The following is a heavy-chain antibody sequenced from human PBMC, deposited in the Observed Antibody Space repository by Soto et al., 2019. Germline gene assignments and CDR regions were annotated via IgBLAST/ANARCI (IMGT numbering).Heavy chain of an antibody. CDR2: ISGSGGST. V-gene: IGHV3-23*01. J-gene: IGHJ4*02. CDR1: GFTFSSYA. Sequence: GGSLRLSCAASGFTFSSYAMSWVRQAPGKGLEWVSAISGSGGSTYYADSVKGRFTISRDNSKNTLYLQMNSLRAEDTAVYYCAKDWEDIVATILLYGDYFDYWGQGTLVTVSS. CDR3: AKDWEDIVATILLYGDYFDY. D-gene: IGHD5-12*01.